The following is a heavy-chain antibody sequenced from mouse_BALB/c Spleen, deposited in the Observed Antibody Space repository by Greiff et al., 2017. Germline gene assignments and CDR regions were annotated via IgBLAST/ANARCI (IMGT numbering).Heavy chain of an antibody. J-gene: IGHJ2*01. Sequence: EVHLVESGPGLVKPSQSLSLTCSVTGYSITSGYYWNWIRQFPGNKLEWMGYISYDGSNNYNPSLKNRISITRDTSKNQFFLKLNSVTTEDTATYYCARDLTYGSSFDYWGQGTTLTVSS. CDR1: GYSITSGYY. CDR3: ARDLTYGSSFDY. V-gene: IGHV3-6*02. D-gene: IGHD1-1*01. CDR2: ISYDGSN.